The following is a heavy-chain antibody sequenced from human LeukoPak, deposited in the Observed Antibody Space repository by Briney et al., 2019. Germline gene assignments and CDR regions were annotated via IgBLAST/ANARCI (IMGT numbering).Heavy chain of an antibody. J-gene: IGHJ5*02. V-gene: IGHV3-21*04. CDR2: ISSSSSYI. D-gene: IGHD3-16*01. CDR1: GFTFSSYS. Sequence: GGSLRLSCAASGFTFSSYSMNWVRQAPGKGLEWVSSISSSSSYIYYADSVKGRFTISRDNAKNSLYLQMNSLRAEDTALYYCARGQPPNTFQFDPWGQGTLVTVSS. CDR3: ARGQPPNTFQFDP.